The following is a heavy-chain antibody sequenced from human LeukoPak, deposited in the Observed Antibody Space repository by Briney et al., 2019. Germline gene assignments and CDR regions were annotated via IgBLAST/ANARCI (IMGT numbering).Heavy chain of an antibody. J-gene: IGHJ6*02. D-gene: IGHD2-2*01. CDR1: GFTFSSYA. CDR2: ISGSGGST. Sequence: PGGSLRLSCAASGFTFSSYAMSWVRQAPGKGLEWVSAISGSGGSTYYADSVKGRFTISRDNSKNTLYLQMNSLRAEDTAVYYCAAAGYCCSTSCYGYYYYGMDVWGQGTTVTVSS. V-gene: IGHV3-23*01. CDR3: AAAGYCCSTSCYGYYYYGMDV.